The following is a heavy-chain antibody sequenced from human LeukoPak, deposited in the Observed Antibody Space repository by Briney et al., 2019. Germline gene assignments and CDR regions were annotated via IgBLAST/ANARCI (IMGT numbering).Heavy chain of an antibody. Sequence: SETLSLTCTVSGGSISSYYWSWIRQPPGKGLEWIGEINHSGSTNYNPSLKSRVTISVDTSKNQFSLKLSSVTAADTAVYYCAKGLGPLPLDYWGQGTLVTVSS. CDR3: AKGLGPLPLDY. D-gene: IGHD7-27*01. V-gene: IGHV4-34*01. J-gene: IGHJ4*02. CDR2: INHSGST. CDR1: GGSISSYY.